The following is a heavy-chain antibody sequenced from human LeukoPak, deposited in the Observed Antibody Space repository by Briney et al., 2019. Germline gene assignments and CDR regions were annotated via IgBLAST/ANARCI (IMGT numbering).Heavy chain of an antibody. D-gene: IGHD3-16*01. Sequence: ASVKVSCKASGGTFSSYAISWVRQAPGQGLEWMGGIIPILGTANYAQKFQGRVTITADESTSTAYMELSSLRSEDTAVYYCARDGRVYYFDYWGQGTLVTVSS. CDR2: IIPILGTA. V-gene: IGHV1-69*01. J-gene: IGHJ4*02. CDR3: ARDGRVYYFDY. CDR1: GGTFSSYA.